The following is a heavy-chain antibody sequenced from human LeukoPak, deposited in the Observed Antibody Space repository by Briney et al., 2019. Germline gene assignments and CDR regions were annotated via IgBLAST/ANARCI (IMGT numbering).Heavy chain of an antibody. V-gene: IGHV5-10-1*01. D-gene: IGHD2-2*01. J-gene: IGHJ6*02. CDR1: GYSFTSYR. CDR2: IDPSDSYT. Sequence: GESLRISCKGSGYSFTSYRISWVRQMPGKGLEWMGRIDPSDSYTNYSPSFQGHVTISADKSISTAYLQWSSLKASDTAMYYCARRPIVVVPAAPRGYYYGMDVWGQGTTVTVSS. CDR3: ARRPIVVVPAAPRGYYYGMDV.